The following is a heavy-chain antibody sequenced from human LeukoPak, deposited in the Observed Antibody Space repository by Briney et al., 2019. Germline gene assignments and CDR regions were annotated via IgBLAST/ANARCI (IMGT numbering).Heavy chain of an antibody. CDR1: GGSISSYY. CDR2: IYYSGST. Sequence: SETLSLTCTVSGGSISSYYWSWIRQPPGKGLEWIGYIYYSGSTNYNPSLKSRVTMSVDTSKNQFSLRLSSVTAADTAVYYCARLLSGSYYKGVRWFDPWGQGTLVTVSS. J-gene: IGHJ5*02. D-gene: IGHD3-10*01. CDR3: ARLLSGSYYKGVRWFDP. V-gene: IGHV4-59*12.